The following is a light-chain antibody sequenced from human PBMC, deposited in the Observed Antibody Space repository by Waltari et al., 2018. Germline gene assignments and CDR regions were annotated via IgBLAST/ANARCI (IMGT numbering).Light chain of an antibody. V-gene: IGKV3-20*01. J-gene: IGKJ1*01. Sequence: EIVLTQSPGTMSLSPGDRAILSCRASQTINSNHLAWYQQKPGQAPRLLIHGASSRAIGIPDRFFGSGSGTDFTLTISRLEPEDSGVYYRQQYSASTGTFGQGTKVEIK. CDR2: GAS. CDR3: QQYSASTGT. CDR1: QTINSNH.